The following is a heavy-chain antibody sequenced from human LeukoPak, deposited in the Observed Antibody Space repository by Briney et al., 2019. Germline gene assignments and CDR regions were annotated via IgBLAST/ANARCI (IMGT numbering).Heavy chain of an antibody. CDR3: ARLRQLVDAFDI. Sequence: SETLSLTCTVSGGSISSSSYYWGWIRQPPGKGLEWIGSIYYSGSTYYNPSLKSRVTMSVDTSKNQFSLKLSSVTAADTAVYYCARLRQLVDAFDIWGQGTMVTVSS. V-gene: IGHV4-39*07. D-gene: IGHD6-13*01. J-gene: IGHJ3*02. CDR1: GGSISSSSYY. CDR2: IYYSGST.